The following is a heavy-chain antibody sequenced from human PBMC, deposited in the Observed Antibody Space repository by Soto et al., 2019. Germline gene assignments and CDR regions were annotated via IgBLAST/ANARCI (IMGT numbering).Heavy chain of an antibody. CDR1: GASITVGGYS. CDR2: INHLETT. J-gene: IGHJ4*02. CDR3: ARGGGSDSFDY. D-gene: IGHD1-26*01. V-gene: IGHV4-30-2*01. Sequence: PSETLSLTCTVSGASITVGGYSWSWIRQTPGKGLEWIGYINHLETTFYNPSFESRLTLSIDRAKNQFSLKLHSMSAADRAVYFCARGGGSDSFDYWGQGMLVTVSS.